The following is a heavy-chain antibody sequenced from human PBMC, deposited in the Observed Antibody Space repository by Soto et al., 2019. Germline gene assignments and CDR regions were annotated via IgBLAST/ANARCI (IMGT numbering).Heavy chain of an antibody. V-gene: IGHV1-46*01. CDR2: INPSGGST. CDR1: GYTFTSYY. J-gene: IGHJ3*02. Sequence: ASVKVSCKSSGYTFTSYYMHWVRQAPGQGLEWMGIINPSGGSTSYAQKFQGRVTMTRDTSTSTVYMELSSLRSEDTAVYYCASGGKFTDAFDIWGQGTMVTVSS. CDR3: ASGGKFTDAFDI.